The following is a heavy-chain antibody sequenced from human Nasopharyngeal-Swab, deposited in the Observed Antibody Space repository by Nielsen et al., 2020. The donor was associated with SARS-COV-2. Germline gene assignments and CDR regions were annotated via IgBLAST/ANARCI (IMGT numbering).Heavy chain of an antibody. J-gene: IGHJ4*02. V-gene: IGHV3-48*01. CDR1: GFTFRTYS. Sequence: GESLKISCAASGFTFRTYSMNWVRQAPGKGLEWVSYISSSSSAIYYADSVKGRFTISRDNAKNSLYLQMNSLRAEDTAVYYCARDAGDGDYWGQGTLVTVSS. CDR3: ARDAGDGDY. CDR2: ISSSSSAI. D-gene: IGHD3-16*01.